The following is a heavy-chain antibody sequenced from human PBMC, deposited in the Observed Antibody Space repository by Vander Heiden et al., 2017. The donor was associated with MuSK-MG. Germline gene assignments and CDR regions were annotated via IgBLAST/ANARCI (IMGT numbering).Heavy chain of an antibody. CDR3: AKDRYCSGGNCYSGFDS. CDR1: GFNFSNYA. CDR2: ITGSGDST. V-gene: IGHV3-23*01. Sequence: EVQLLESGGGLVQPGGSLRLSCAASGFNFSNYAMSWVRQAPGKGVEWVSSITGSGDSTYYADSVKGRFTISRDNSNKTLYVQMNSVRAEDTAIYYCAKDRYCSGGNCYSGFDSWGQGDLVSVSS. D-gene: IGHD2-15*01. J-gene: IGHJ4*02.